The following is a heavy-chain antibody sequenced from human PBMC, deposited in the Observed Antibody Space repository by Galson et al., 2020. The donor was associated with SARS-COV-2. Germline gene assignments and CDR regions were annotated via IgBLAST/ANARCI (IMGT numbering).Heavy chain of an antibody. CDR2: ISYDGSNK. Sequence: GGSLRLSCAASGFTFSSYAMHWVRQAPGKGLEWVAVISYDGSNKYYADSVKGRFTISRDNSKNTLYLQMNSLRAEDTAVYYCARDLTEWLLCLDYWGQGTLVTVSS. J-gene: IGHJ4*02. CDR3: ARDLTEWLLCLDY. V-gene: IGHV3-30-3*01. CDR1: GFTFSSYA. D-gene: IGHD3-3*01.